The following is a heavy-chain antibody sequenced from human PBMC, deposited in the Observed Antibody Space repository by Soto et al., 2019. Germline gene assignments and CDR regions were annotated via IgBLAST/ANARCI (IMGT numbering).Heavy chain of an antibody. J-gene: IGHJ3*02. CDR2: ISGSGGST. CDR1: GFTFSSYV. D-gene: IGHD3-10*01. CDR3: AKDFGASCGGSWDDAFDI. V-gene: IGHV3-23*01. Sequence: EVQLLESGGGLVQPGGSLRLSCAASGFTFSSYVMSWVRQAPGKGLEWVSAISGSGGSTYYADSVKGRFTISRDNSKNALCLQMNSLRAEGTAVCYWAKDFGASCGGSWDDAFDIWGQGTMVTVSS.